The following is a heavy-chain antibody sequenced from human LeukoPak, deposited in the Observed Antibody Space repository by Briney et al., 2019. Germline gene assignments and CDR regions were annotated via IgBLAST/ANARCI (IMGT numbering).Heavy chain of an antibody. CDR2: ISYDGSNK. D-gene: IGHD5-12*01. J-gene: IGHJ4*02. CDR1: GFTFSSYA. V-gene: IGHV3-30-3*01. Sequence: GGSLRLSCAASGFTFSSYAMHWVRQAPGKGLEWVAVISYDGSNKYSADSVKGRFTISRDNSKNTLYLQMNSLRAEDTAVYYCARVLGDSLWLQSYYFDYWGQGTLVTVAS. CDR3: ARVLGDSLWLQSYYFDY.